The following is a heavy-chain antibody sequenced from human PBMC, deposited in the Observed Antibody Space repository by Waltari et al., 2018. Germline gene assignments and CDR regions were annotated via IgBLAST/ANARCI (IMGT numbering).Heavy chain of an antibody. CDR2: ISGSGDRT. Sequence: EVQLLESGGGLVQPGGSLRLSCPASGCAFHIYAMSWVRQAPGKGLEWVSAISGSGDRTYYADSVKGRFTISRDNSKNTLYLQMNSLRAEDTAIYYCAKSRGSYSLDYWGQGTLVTVSS. V-gene: IGHV3-23*01. CDR1: GCAFHIYA. D-gene: IGHD1-26*01. J-gene: IGHJ4*02. CDR3: AKSRGSYSLDY.